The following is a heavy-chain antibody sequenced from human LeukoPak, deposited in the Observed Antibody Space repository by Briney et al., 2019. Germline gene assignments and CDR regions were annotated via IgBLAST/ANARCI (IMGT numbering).Heavy chain of an antibody. CDR3: ARHYRLGGEIFDY. D-gene: IGHD3-16*01. Sequence: GGSLRLSCAASGFTFSSYSMNWVRQAPGKGLEWVSYISSSSSTIYYADSVKGRFTIPRDNAKNSLYLQMNSLRAEDTAVYYCARHYRLGGEIFDYWGQGTLVTVSS. V-gene: IGHV3-48*01. CDR1: GFTFSSYS. CDR2: ISSSSSTI. J-gene: IGHJ4*02.